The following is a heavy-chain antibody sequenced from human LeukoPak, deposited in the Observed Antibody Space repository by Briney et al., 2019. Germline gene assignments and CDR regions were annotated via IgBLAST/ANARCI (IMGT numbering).Heavy chain of an antibody. CDR2: ISGGGTST. Sequence: GGSLRLSCAASGFIFSTYAMNWVRQAPGKGLEWVSAISGGGTSTYYADSVKGRFTISRDNSKNTLYLQMNSLRAEDTAVYYCAKVLNYYGSGYFDYWGQGTLVTVSS. J-gene: IGHJ4*02. V-gene: IGHV3-23*01. CDR1: GFIFSTYA. CDR3: AKVLNYYGSGYFDY. D-gene: IGHD3-10*01.